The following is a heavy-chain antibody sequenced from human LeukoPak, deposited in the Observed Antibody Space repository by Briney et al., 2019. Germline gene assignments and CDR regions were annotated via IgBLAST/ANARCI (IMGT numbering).Heavy chain of an antibody. CDR1: GFTFSSYS. CDR2: ISSSSSYI. CDR3: ERSLTWLVRESFDY. Sequence: TGESLRLSCAASGFTFSSYSMNWVRQAPGKGLEWVSSISSSSSYIYYADSVKGRFTISRDNAKNSLYLQMNSLRAEDTAVYYCERSLTWLVRESFDYWGQGTLVTASS. D-gene: IGHD6-19*01. V-gene: IGHV3-21*01. J-gene: IGHJ4*02.